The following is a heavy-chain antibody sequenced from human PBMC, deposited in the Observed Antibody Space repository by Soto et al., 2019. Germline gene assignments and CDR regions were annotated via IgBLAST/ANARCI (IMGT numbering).Heavy chain of an antibody. J-gene: IGHJ4*02. D-gene: IGHD3-22*01. CDR3: ARHGYYYDSTGYYYFL. V-gene: IGHV4-39*01. CDR2: VYYRGLT. CDR1: GGSISSTNHY. Sequence: ETLSLTCTVSGGSISSTNHYWGWIRQPPGMVLERVGDVYYRGLTRSNPPLKSRVTTCVDTSKDQFSPKMTSVTAADTAVYYCARHGYYYDSTGYYYFLWGQGTLVTVS.